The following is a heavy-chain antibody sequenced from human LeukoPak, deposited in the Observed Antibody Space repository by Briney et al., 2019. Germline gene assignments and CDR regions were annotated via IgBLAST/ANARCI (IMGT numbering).Heavy chain of an antibody. CDR1: GFTFRKYG. V-gene: IGHV3-30*18. D-gene: IGHD3-22*01. Sequence: GGSLRLSCAASGFTFRKYGFHWVRQAPGKGLEWVAVISEDESEKQYADSVKGRFTISRDNSKNTVYLQMNSLRAEDTAVYYCAKDRRYYDSTGYYWYFDYWGQGTLVTVSS. CDR2: ISEDESEK. J-gene: IGHJ4*02. CDR3: AKDRRYYDSTGYYWYFDY.